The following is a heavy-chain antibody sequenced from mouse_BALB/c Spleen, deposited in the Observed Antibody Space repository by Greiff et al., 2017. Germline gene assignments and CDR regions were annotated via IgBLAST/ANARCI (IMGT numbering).Heavy chain of an antibody. J-gene: IGHJ4*01. CDR3: ARDDYDEGGYYYAMDY. CDR1: GYTFTDYA. V-gene: IGHV1S137*01. Sequence: VQLQQSGAELVRPGVSVKISCKGSGYTFTDYAMHWVKQSHAKSLEWIGVISTYYGDASYNQKFKGKATMTVDKSSSTAYMELARLTSEDSAIYYCARDDYDEGGYYYAMDYWGQGTSVTVSS. CDR2: ISTYYGDA. D-gene: IGHD2-4*01.